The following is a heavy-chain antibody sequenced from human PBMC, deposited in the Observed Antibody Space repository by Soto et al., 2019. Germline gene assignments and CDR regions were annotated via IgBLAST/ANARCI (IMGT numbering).Heavy chain of an antibody. CDR1: GGTFSNYV. CDR2: IIPISGAA. D-gene: IGHD1-7*01. J-gene: IGHJ4*02. V-gene: IGHV1-69*06. CDR3: ARDMTRTVVPYFDF. Sequence: QVQLVQSGAEVKKPGSSVKVSCKASGGTFSNYVVNWVRQAPGQGLEWMGRIIPISGAANYAQKFQGRVTITEDKSTSTSHMELSSLRSEDTAVYYCARDMTRTVVPYFDFCDQGTLVTVAS.